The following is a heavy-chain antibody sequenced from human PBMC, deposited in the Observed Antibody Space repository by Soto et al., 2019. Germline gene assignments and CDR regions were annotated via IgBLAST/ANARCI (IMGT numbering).Heavy chain of an antibody. V-gene: IGHV3-48*02. D-gene: IGHD3-16*01. CDR2: ISISSSTR. J-gene: IGHJ4*02. Sequence: EVQLVESGGGLVQPGGSLRLSCAASGFTFSSYVINWLRQAPGKGLEWVSYISISSSTRYYADSVRGRFTISRDNAKNPPYLQMSSLRDEDTAVYYCARGGGFFDYWGQGTLVTVSS. CDR3: ARGGGFFDY. CDR1: GFTFSSYV.